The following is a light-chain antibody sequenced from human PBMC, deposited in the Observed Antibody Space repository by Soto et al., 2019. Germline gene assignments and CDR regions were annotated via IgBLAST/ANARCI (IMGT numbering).Light chain of an antibody. CDR1: SSDVGGYNY. CDR3: SSYTSSSIRYV. J-gene: IGLJ1*01. V-gene: IGLV2-14*01. Sequence: QSALTQPASVSGSPGQSITISCIGTSSDVGGYNYVSWYQQHPGKAPKLMIYDVSNRPSGVSSRFSGSKSGNTASLTISGLQAEDGADYYCSSYTSSSIRYVFGTGTKVT. CDR2: DVS.